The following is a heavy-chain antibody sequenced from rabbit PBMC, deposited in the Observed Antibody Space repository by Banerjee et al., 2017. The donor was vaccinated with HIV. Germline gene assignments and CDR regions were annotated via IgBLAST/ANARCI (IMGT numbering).Heavy chain of an antibody. CDR3: ARGYGLYGYANL. CDR1: GFSFSGSYW. V-gene: IGHV1S45*01. Sequence: EQLEESGGDLVKPEGSLTLTCTASGFSFSGSYWICWVRQAPGKGLEWIGCIYTGSDSSYYASWAKGRFTISRTSSTTVTLQMTSLTAADTATYFCARGYGLYGYANLWGPGTLVTVS. J-gene: IGHJ4*01. CDR2: IYTGSDSS. D-gene: IGHD6-1*01.